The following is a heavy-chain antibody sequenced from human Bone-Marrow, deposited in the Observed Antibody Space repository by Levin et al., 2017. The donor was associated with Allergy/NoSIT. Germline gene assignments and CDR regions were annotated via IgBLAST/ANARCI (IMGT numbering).Heavy chain of an antibody. CDR1: GYSFSNHW. Sequence: GESLKISCKGSGYSFSNHWIGWVRQKPGKGLEWMGIIYPDDSDTRYSPSFQGHVTIAADKSPNTAYLQWSSLKASDSAIYYCARHRRDIVASNDPFDIWGQGAMVTVSS. D-gene: IGHD5-12*01. CDR2: IYPDDSDT. V-gene: IGHV5-51*01. CDR3: ARHRRDIVASNDPFDI. J-gene: IGHJ3*02.